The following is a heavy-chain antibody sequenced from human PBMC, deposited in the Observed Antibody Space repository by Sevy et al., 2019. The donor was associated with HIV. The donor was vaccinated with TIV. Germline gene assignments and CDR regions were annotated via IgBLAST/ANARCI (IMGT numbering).Heavy chain of an antibody. Sequence: GSLRLSCAASGFTFSDYWMGWVRQAPGKGLEWVANIKQDGYEKYYVDSVKGRFTISRDNAKNSLYLQMNSLRVEDTAVYYCARPYRTDPFYYYGSSGYYYPSYFDYWGQGTLVTVSS. D-gene: IGHD3-22*01. CDR1: GFTFSDYW. V-gene: IGHV3-7*01. CDR2: IKQDGYEK. J-gene: IGHJ4*02. CDR3: ARPYRTDPFYYYGSSGYYYPSYFDY.